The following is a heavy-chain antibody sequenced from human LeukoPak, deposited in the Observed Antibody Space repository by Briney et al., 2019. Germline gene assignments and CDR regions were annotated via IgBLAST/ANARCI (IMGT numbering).Heavy chain of an antibody. CDR1: GVSISSSNW. CDR3: ARHMVREVIKGFDP. D-gene: IGHD3-10*01. Sequence: PSETLSLTCAVSGVSISSSNWWSCVRQPPGKGLEWIGEIYHSGSTNYNPSLKSRVTISVVKSKNQFSLKLSSVTAADTAVYYCARHMVREVIKGFDPWGQGTLVTLSS. CDR2: IYHSGST. V-gene: IGHV4-4*02. J-gene: IGHJ5*02.